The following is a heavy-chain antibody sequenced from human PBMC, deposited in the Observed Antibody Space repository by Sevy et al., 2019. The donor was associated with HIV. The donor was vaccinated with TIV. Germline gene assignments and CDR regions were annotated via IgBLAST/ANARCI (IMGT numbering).Heavy chain of an antibody. CDR2: ISSSSSYI. CDR3: ARETTGEFDY. V-gene: IGHV3-21*01. J-gene: IGHJ4*02. D-gene: IGHD4-17*01. Sequence: GETLKISCAASGFTFSSYSMNWVRQAPGKGLEWVSSISSSSSYIYYADSVKGRFTISRDNAKNSLYLQMNSLRAEDTAVYYCARETTGEFDYWGQGTLVTVSS. CDR1: GFTFSSYS.